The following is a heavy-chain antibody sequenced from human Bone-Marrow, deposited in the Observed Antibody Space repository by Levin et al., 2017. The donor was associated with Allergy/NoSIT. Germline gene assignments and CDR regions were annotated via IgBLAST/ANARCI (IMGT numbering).Heavy chain of an antibody. CDR2: INSDGSNT. CDR1: GFTFSSYW. V-gene: IGHV3-74*01. CDR3: ARDRDYGGNRFDY. Sequence: GGSLRLSCTASGFTFSSYWMHWVRQGPGKGLVWVSSINSDGSNTNYADSVKGRFTISRDNTKNTLYLQLNSLRAEDTAVYCCARDRDYGGNRFDYWGQGTLVTVSS. J-gene: IGHJ4*02. D-gene: IGHD4-23*01.